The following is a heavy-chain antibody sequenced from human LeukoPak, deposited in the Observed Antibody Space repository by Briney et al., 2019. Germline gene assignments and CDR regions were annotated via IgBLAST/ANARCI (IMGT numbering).Heavy chain of an antibody. J-gene: IGHJ4*02. V-gene: IGHV2-70*11. Sequence: TLSLTCTVSGGSISSYYWSWIRQPPGKALEWLARIDWDDDKYYNTSLKTRLTISKDTSKNQVVLIMTNVDPIDTATYYCARMDSTRGWFRVWGQGTLVTVSS. CDR2: IDWDDDK. CDR1: GGSISSYYW. CDR3: ARMDSTRGWFRV. D-gene: IGHD6-19*01.